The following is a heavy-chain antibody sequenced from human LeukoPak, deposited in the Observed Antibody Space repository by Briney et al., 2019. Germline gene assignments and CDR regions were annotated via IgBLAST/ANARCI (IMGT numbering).Heavy chain of an antibody. CDR3: ARDSAACRGCAFDL. CDR1: GFTFTTYY. Sequence: PGGSLRLSCAASGFTFTTYYMSWVRQAPGKGLEWVANINQDGGEKNYVDSVKGRFTISGDNAKNSLFLQMNSLRAEDTAVYYCARDSAACRGCAFDLWGQGTVVTVSS. CDR2: INQDGGEK. J-gene: IGHJ3*01. V-gene: IGHV3-7*01. D-gene: IGHD3-10*01.